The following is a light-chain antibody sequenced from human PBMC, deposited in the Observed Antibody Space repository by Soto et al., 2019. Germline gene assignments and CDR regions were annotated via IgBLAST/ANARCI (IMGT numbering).Light chain of an antibody. V-gene: IGLV1-40*01. CDR1: SSNIGAGYD. CDR2: ANT. Sequence: QSVLTQPPSVSGAPGQRVTISCTGSSSNIGAGYDVHWYQQVPGTAPKLLIYANTNRPSGVPDRFSGSKSGTSASLAITGLQAEDEADYYCQSYDSSLSGVVFGGGTQLTVL. CDR3: QSYDSSLSGVV. J-gene: IGLJ2*01.